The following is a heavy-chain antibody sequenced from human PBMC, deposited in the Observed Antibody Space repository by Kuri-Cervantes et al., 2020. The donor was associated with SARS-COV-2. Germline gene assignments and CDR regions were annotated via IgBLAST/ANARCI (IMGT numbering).Heavy chain of an antibody. Sequence: ASVKVSCKASGYTFTSYYMHWVRQAPGQGLEWMGIINPSGGSTSYAQKFQGRVTMTTDTSTSTAYMELRSLRSDDTAVYYCARWAYYDSSGYRAVGFDLWGRGTLVTVSS. V-gene: IGHV1-46*01. CDR3: ARWAYYDSSGYRAVGFDL. D-gene: IGHD3-22*01. CDR2: INPSGGST. J-gene: IGHJ2*01. CDR1: GYTFTSYY.